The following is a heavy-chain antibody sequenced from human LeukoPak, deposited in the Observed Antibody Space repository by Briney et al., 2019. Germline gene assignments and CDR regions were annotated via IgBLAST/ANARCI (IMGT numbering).Heavy chain of an antibody. CDR3: ARDRDAFDI. CDR1: GFTFSSYA. Sequence: GGSLRLSCAASGFTFSSYAMHWVRQAPGKGLGWVAVISYDGSNKYYADSVKGRFTISRDNSKNALYLQMNSLRAEDTAVYYCARDRDAFDIWGQGTMVTVSS. V-gene: IGHV3-30*04. J-gene: IGHJ3*02. CDR2: ISYDGSNK.